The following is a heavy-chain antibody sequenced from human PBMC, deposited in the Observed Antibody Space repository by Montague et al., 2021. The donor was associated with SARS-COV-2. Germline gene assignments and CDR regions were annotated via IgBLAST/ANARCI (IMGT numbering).Heavy chain of an antibody. D-gene: IGHD3-9*01. CDR1: GFSLSTSGMC. CDR2: IDWDDDK. Sequence: PALVKPTQTLTLTCTFSGFSLSTSGMCVSWICQPPGKALEWLARIDWDDDKYYSTSLKTRLTISKDTSKNQVVLTMTNMDPVDTATYYCVRTHYDILTGSLNWFDPWGQGTLVTVSS. J-gene: IGHJ5*02. V-gene: IGHV2-70*11. CDR3: VRTHYDILTGSLNWFDP.